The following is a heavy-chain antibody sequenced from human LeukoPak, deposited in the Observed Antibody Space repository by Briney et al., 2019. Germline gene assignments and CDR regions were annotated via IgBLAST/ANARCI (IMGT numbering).Heavy chain of an antibody. Sequence: PGGSLRLSCAASGFTFSSYAMHWVRQAPGKGLEYVSAISSNGGSTYYANSVKGRFTISRDNSKNTLYLQMGSLRAEDMAVYYCAKDGYSYGTLHYYYYMDVWGKGTTVTVSS. CDR2: ISSNGGST. CDR1: GFTFSSYA. D-gene: IGHD5-18*01. CDR3: AKDGYSYGTLHYYYYMDV. J-gene: IGHJ6*03. V-gene: IGHV3-64*01.